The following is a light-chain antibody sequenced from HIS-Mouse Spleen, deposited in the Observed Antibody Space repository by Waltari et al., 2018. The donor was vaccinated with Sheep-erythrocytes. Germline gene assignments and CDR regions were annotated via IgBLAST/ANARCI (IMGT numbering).Light chain of an antibody. CDR3: CSYAGSSTPWV. V-gene: IGLV2-23*01. Sequence: QSALTQPASVSGSPGQSITISCTGTSSDVGSYTLAPWDQQHPGKAPKLMLYEGSNRPSGVSNRFSGSKSGNTASLTISGLQAEDEADYYCCSYAGSSTPWVFGGGTKLTVL. CDR2: EGS. CDR1: SSDVGSYTL. J-gene: IGLJ3*02.